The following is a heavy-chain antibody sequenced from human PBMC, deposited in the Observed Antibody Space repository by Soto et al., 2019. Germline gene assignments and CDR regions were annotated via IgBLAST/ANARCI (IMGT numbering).Heavy chain of an antibody. CDR3: SRAPGSSSTSWFYP. J-gene: IGHJ5*02. CDR1: GGSISSYY. D-gene: IGHD2-2*01. Sequence: PSETLSLTCTVSGGSISSYYWSWIRQPPGKGLEWIGYIYYSGSTNYNPSLKSRVTISVDTSKNQFSLKLSSVTAADTAVYYCSRAPGSSSTSWFYPWGQGSLVTVSS. CDR2: IYYSGST. V-gene: IGHV4-59*01.